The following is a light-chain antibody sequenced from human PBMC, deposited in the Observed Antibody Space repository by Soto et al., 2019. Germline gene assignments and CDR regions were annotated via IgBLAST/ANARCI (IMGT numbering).Light chain of an antibody. CDR1: QSVSSSY. CDR2: GAS. J-gene: IGKJ1*01. CDR3: QQYGSSRGT. V-gene: IGKV3-20*01. Sequence: EIVLTQAPGTLSLSPGERATLSCRASQSVSSSYLAWFQQKPGQAPRLLIYGASSRDTGIPDRFSGSGSGTDFTLTISTLEPEDFAVYYCQQYGSSRGTFGQGTKVEIK.